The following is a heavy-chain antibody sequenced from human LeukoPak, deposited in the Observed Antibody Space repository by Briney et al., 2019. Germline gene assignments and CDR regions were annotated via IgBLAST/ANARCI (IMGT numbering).Heavy chain of an antibody. V-gene: IGHV1-18*01. J-gene: IGHJ4*02. Sequence: ASVKVSCKASGYTFTSYGISWVRQAPGQGLEWMGRISAYNGNTNYAQKLQGRVTMTTDTSTSTAYMELRSLRPDDTAVYYCARDGDDYYDSSGVVDYWGQGTLVTVSS. CDR3: ARDGDDYYDSSGVVDY. CDR1: GYTFTSYG. CDR2: ISAYNGNT. D-gene: IGHD3-22*01.